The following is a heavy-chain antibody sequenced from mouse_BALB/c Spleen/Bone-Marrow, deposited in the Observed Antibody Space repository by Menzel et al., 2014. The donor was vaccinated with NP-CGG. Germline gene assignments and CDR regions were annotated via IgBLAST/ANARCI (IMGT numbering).Heavy chain of an antibody. V-gene: IGHV5-17*02. Sequence: EVQGVESGGGLVQPGGSRKLSCAASGFTFSSFGMHWVRQAPEKGLEWVAYISSGSSTIYYADTVKGRFTISRDNPKNTLFLQMTSLWSEDTAMYYCARGGNFAWFAYWGQGTLVTVSA. D-gene: IGHD2-1*01. CDR3: ARGGNFAWFAY. J-gene: IGHJ3*01. CDR2: ISSGSSTI. CDR1: GFTFSSFG.